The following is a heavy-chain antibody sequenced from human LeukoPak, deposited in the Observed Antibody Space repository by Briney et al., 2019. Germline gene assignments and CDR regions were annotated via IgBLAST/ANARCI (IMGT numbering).Heavy chain of an antibody. V-gene: IGHV1-18*01. CDR2: ISAYNGNT. D-gene: IGHD3-22*01. Sequence: ASVTVSCKASGYTFTSYGISWVRQAPGQGLEWMGWISAYNGNTNYAQKLQGRVTMTTDTSTSTACMELRSLRSDDTAVYYCALGGDYYDSSGYYYWGQGTLVTVSS. CDR3: ALGGDYYDSSGYYY. J-gene: IGHJ4*02. CDR1: GYTFTSYG.